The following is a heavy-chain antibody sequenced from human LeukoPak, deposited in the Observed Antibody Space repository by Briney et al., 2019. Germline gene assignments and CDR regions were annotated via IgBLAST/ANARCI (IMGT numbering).Heavy chain of an antibody. CDR1: GFTFSDYY. D-gene: IGHD4-17*01. V-gene: IGHV3-11*06. CDR3: ARVPSMTTVTRYYYYGMDV. J-gene: IGHJ6*04. Sequence: PGGSLRLSCAASGFTFSDYYMSWIRQAPGKGLEWVSYISSSSSYTNYADSVKGRFTISRDNAKNSPYLQMNSLRAEDTAVYYCARVPSMTTVTRYYYYGMDVWGKGTTVTVSS. CDR2: ISSSSSYT.